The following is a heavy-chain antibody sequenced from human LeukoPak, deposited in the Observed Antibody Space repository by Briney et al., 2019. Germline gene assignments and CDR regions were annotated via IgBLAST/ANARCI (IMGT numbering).Heavy chain of an antibody. D-gene: IGHD4-23*01. J-gene: IGHJ3*02. Sequence: PSETLSLTCTVSGGSISSYYWSWIRQPAGKGLEWIGRIYTSGSTNYNPSLKSRVTMSVDTSKNQFSLKLSSVTAADTAVYYCARDVGATVETPSDAFDIWGQGTMVTVSS. CDR3: ARDVGATVETPSDAFDI. V-gene: IGHV4-4*07. CDR2: IYTSGST. CDR1: GGSISSYY.